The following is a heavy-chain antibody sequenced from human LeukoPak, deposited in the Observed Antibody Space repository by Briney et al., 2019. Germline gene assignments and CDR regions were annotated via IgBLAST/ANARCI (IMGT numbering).Heavy chain of an antibody. CDR2: INWNGGST. CDR3: AELGITMIGGV. V-gene: IGHV3-20*04. J-gene: IGHJ6*04. Sequence: GGSLRLSCAASGFTFSTYTMNWVRQAPGKGLEWVSGINWNGGSTGYADSVKGRFTISRDNAKNSLYLQMNSLRAEDTAVYYCAELGITMIGGVWGKGTTVTISS. CDR1: GFTFSTYT. D-gene: IGHD3-10*02.